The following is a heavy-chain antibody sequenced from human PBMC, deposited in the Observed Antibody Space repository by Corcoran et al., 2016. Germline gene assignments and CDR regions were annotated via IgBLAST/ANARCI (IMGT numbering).Heavy chain of an antibody. J-gene: IGHJ4*02. D-gene: IGHD6-19*01. CDR1: GGSISSSRDY. V-gene: IGHV4-39*01. CDR2: IYYSGST. Sequence: QLQLQESGPGLEKPSETLSLTCTVSGGSISSSRDYWGWIRQPPGKGLEWIGSIYYSGSTYYNPSLKSRVTISVDTSKNQFSLKLSSVTAADTAVYYCARAVAGIGRNSYYFDYWGQGTLVTVSS. CDR3: ARAVAGIGRNSYYFDY.